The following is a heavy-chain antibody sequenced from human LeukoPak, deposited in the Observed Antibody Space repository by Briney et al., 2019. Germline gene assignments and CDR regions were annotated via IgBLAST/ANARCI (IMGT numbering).Heavy chain of an antibody. CDR1: GGSISSGGYY. Sequence: PSETLSLTCTVSGGSISSGGYYWSWIRQHPGKGLEWIGYIYYSGSTYYNPSLKSRVTISVDTSKNQFSLKLSSVTAADTAVYYCARARFPSVPAAPDYWGQGTLVTVSS. CDR3: ARARFPSVPAAPDY. J-gene: IGHJ4*02. CDR2: IYYSGST. V-gene: IGHV4-31*03. D-gene: IGHD2-2*01.